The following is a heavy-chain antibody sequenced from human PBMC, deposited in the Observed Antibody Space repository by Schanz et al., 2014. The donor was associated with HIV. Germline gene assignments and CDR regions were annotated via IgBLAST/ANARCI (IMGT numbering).Heavy chain of an antibody. D-gene: IGHD6-13*01. J-gene: IGHJ4*02. CDR2: ISYDGSNK. Sequence: QVQLVESGGGVVQPGRSLRLSCAASGFMFSSYGMHWVRQAPGKGLEWVAVISYDGSNKYYADSVKGRFTISRDISKNTLYLQMNSLRAEDTAVYYCAKEEQQLGGVGGYHFDYWGQGTLVTVSS. V-gene: IGHV3-30*18. CDR1: GFMFSSYG. CDR3: AKEEQQLGGVGGYHFDY.